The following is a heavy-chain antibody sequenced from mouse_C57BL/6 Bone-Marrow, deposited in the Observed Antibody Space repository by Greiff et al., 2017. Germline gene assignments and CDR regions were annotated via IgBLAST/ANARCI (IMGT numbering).Heavy chain of an antibody. D-gene: IGHD2-4*01. CDR3: ARRGIYYDYDWYFDV. J-gene: IGHJ1*03. Sequence: EVQLVESGGDLVKPGGSLKLSCAASGFTFSSYGMSWVRQTPDKRLEWVATISSGGSYIYYPDSVKGRFTISRDNAKNTLYLQMSSLKSEDTAMYYCARRGIYYDYDWYFDVWGTGTTVTVSS. CDR1: GFTFSSYG. V-gene: IGHV5-6*01. CDR2: ISSGGSYI.